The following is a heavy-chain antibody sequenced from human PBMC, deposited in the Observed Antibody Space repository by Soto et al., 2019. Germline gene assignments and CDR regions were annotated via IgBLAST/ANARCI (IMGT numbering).Heavy chain of an antibody. CDR2: IYYSGST. V-gene: IGHV4-31*03. Sequence: ASETLSLTCTVSGGSISSGGYYWSWIRQHPGKGLEWIGYIYYSGSTYYNPSLKSRVTISVDTSKNQFSLKLSSVTAADTAVYYCARVLRYFDWLVLGFDYWGQGTLVTVSS. CDR1: GGSISSGGYY. J-gene: IGHJ4*02. CDR3: ARVLRYFDWLVLGFDY. D-gene: IGHD3-9*01.